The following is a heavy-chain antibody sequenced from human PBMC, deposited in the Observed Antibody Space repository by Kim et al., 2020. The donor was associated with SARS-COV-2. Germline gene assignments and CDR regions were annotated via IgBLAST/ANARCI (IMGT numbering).Heavy chain of an antibody. CDR3: ARGVAMPTTDYFDY. D-gene: IGHD2-2*01. J-gene: IGHJ4*02. Sequence: AVSVKSRITINPDTSKNQFSLQLNSVTPEDTAVYYCARGVAMPTTDYFDYWGQGTLVTVSS. V-gene: IGHV6-1*01.